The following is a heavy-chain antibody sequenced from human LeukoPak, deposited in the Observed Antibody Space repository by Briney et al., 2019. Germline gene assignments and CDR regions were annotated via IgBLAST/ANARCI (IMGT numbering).Heavy chain of an antibody. V-gene: IGHV3-33*01. D-gene: IGHD3-22*01. J-gene: IGHJ4*02. CDR3: ARDTYYYDSSGPSLDY. CDR2: IWYDGSNK. Sequence: GGSLRLSCAASGFTFSSYGMHWVRQAPGKGLEWVAVIWYDGSNKYYADSAKGRFTISRDNSKNTLYLQMNSLRAEDTAVYYCARDTYYYDSSGPSLDYWGQGTLVTVSS. CDR1: GFTFSSYG.